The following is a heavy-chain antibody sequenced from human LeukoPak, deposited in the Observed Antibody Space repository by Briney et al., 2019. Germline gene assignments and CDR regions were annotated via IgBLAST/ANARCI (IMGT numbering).Heavy chain of an antibody. J-gene: IGHJ4*02. CDR1: GFTLSSYS. Sequence: GGSLRLSCAASGFTLSSYSMNWVRQAPGKGLEWVSSISSSSSYIYYADSVKGRFTISRDNAKNSLYLQMNSLRAEDTAVYYCARVDPYGSSSFFDYWGQGTLVTVSS. CDR2: ISSSSSYI. CDR3: ARVDPYGSSSFFDY. D-gene: IGHD2-2*01. V-gene: IGHV3-21*01.